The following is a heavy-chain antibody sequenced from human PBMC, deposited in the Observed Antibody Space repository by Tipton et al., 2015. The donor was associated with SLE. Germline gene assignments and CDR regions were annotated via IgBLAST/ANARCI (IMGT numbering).Heavy chain of an antibody. V-gene: IGHV4-59*11. Sequence: TLSLTCTVSGGSFSSHYWSWIRQPPGKGLEWIGYIYYSVSTNYNPSLKSRVTISVDTSKNQFSLRLRSVTAADTAVYYCAREVNVVSDSDAFDIWGRGTMVTVSS. CDR3: AREVNVVSDSDAFDI. J-gene: IGHJ3*02. D-gene: IGHD2-21*01. CDR2: IYYSVST. CDR1: GGSFSSHY.